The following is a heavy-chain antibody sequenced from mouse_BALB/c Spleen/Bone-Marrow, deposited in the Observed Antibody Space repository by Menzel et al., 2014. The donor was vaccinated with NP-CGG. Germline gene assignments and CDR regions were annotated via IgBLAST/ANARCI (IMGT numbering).Heavy chain of an antibody. CDR2: ISSGSSTV. CDR1: GFTFXSFG. D-gene: IGHD1-1*01. CDR3: ARSGSSSGYFDY. Sequence: DVHLVESGGGLVQPGGSRKLSCAASGFTFXSFGMHWVRQAPEKGLEWVAYISSGSSTVYYADKVMGRFTISRDNPKNTLFLQMTSLRSEDTAMYYCARSGSSSGYFDYWGQGTTLTVSS. J-gene: IGHJ2*01. V-gene: IGHV5-17*02.